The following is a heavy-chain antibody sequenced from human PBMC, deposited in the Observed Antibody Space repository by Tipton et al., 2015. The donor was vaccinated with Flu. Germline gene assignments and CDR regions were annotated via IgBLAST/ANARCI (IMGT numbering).Heavy chain of an antibody. CDR3: ARHVDRSWMLEF. J-gene: IGHJ4*02. Sequence: TLSLTCSVSGGSINSSYWSSIRQSPGKGLEWIGNIQYSGHTNYNPSLKSRVTIAVDTSKNQFSLQLSSVAAADTAVYYCARHVDRSWMLEFWGQGTLVTVSS. CDR1: GGSINSSY. V-gene: IGHV4-59*07. D-gene: IGHD3-10*01. CDR2: IQYSGHT.